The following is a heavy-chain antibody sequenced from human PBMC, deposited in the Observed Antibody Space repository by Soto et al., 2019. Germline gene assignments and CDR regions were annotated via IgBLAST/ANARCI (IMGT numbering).Heavy chain of an antibody. CDR3: ARGSGYCSSTSCYHAFDI. Sequence: QVQLQQWGAGLLKPSETLSLTCAVYGGSFSGNYWSWIRQPPGKGLEWIGEINHSGSTNYNPSLKSRVTISVDTSKNQFSLKLSSVTAADTAVYYCARGSGYCSSTSCYHAFDIWGQGTMVTVSS. J-gene: IGHJ3*02. D-gene: IGHD2-2*01. CDR1: GGSFSGNY. V-gene: IGHV4-34*01. CDR2: INHSGST.